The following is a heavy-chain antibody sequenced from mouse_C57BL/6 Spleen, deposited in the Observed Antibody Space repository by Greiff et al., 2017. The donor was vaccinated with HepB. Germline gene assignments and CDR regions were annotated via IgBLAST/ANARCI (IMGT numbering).Heavy chain of an antibody. CDR1: GYAFSSYW. Sequence: VQLQESGAELVKPGASVKISCKASGYAFSSYWMNWVKQRPGKGLEWIGQIYPGDGDTNYNGKFKGKATLTADKSSSTAYMQLSSLTSEDSAVYFCARWGTEAWFAYWGQGTLVTVSA. V-gene: IGHV1-80*01. CDR3: ARWGTEAWFAY. J-gene: IGHJ3*01. D-gene: IGHD2-14*01. CDR2: IYPGDGDT.